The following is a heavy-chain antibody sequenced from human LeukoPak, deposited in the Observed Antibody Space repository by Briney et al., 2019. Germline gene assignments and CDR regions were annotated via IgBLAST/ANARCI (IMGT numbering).Heavy chain of an antibody. CDR2: LSDSGGDT. J-gene: IGHJ4*02. V-gene: IGHV3-23*01. CDR1: GFTFSSYA. D-gene: IGHD3-16*01. CDR3: AKGGQRPFFDY. Sequence: GGSLRLSCAASGFTFSSYAMSWVRQAPGQGLEWVSTLSDSGGDTYYADSVKGRFTISRDNSKNTLYLQMNSLRAEDTAVYYCAKGGQRPFFDYWGQGTLVTVSS.